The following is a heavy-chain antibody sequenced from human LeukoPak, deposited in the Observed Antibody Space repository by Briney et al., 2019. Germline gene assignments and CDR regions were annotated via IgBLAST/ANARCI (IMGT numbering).Heavy chain of an antibody. V-gene: IGHV3-23*01. D-gene: IGHD4-11*01. J-gene: IGHJ6*03. CDR3: ARGVPKTSYYYYYMDV. CDR2: ISGSGGST. Sequence: GGSLRLSCAASGFTFSSYGMSWVRQAPGKGLEWVSAISGSGGSTYYADSVKGRFTISRDNAKNSLYLQMNSLRAEDTAVYYCARGVPKTSYYYYYMDVWGKGTTVTVSS. CDR1: GFTFSSYG.